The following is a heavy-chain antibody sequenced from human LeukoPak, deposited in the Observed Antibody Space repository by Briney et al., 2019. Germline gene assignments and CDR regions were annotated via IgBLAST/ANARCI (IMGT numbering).Heavy chain of an antibody. CDR2: INPDGSVT. V-gene: IGHV3-74*01. D-gene: IGHD4-17*01. J-gene: IGHJ5*02. CDR3: TRNFDYGDYL. Sequence: PGGSLRLSCVASGFTFSSYWMHWVRQDPGKGLAWVSRINPDGSVTGYADSVKGRFTVSRDNAKNTLYLQMNSLRAEDTAIYYCTRNFDYGDYLWGQGTLVTVSS. CDR1: GFTFSSYW.